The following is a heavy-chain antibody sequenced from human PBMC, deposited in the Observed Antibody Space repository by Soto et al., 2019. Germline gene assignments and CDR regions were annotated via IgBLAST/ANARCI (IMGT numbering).Heavy chain of an antibody. V-gene: IGHV3-21*01. D-gene: IGHD3-3*01. CDR2: ISSSSSYI. CDR3: ARDLYDFWSGRPLYGMDV. J-gene: IGHJ6*02. Sequence: PGGSLRLSCAASGFTFSSYSMNWVRQVPGKGLEWVSSISSSSSYIYYADSVKGRFTISRDNAKNSLYLQMNSLRAEDTAVYYCARDLYDFWSGRPLYGMDVWGQGTTVTVSS. CDR1: GFTFSSYS.